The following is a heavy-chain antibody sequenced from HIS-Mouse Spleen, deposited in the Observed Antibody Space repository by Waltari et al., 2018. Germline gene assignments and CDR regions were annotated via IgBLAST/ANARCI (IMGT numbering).Heavy chain of an antibody. CDR1: AGSLSSSSYS. Sequence: QLQLQASGPGLVKPSETLSLTCPVSAGSLSSSSYSWGWLRQPPGKGLEWIGSIYYSGSTYYNPSLKSRVTISVDTSKNQFSLKLSSVTAADTAVYYCAREIPYSSSWYDWYFDLWGRGTLVTVSS. V-gene: IGHV4-39*07. CDR2: IYYSGST. CDR3: AREIPYSSSWYDWYFDL. D-gene: IGHD6-13*01. J-gene: IGHJ2*01.